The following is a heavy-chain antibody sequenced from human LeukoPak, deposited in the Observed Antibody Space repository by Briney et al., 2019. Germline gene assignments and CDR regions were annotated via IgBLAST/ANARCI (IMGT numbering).Heavy chain of an antibody. Sequence: PSETLSLTCAVSGGSISSGGYSWSWIRQPPGKGLEWIGYIYHSGSTFYNPSLKSRVTISVDTSKKQFSLKLRSVTAADTAVYYCARQGGDVDYWGQGTLVTVSS. V-gene: IGHV4-30-2*01. CDR1: GGSISSGGYS. CDR2: IYHSGST. J-gene: IGHJ4*02. D-gene: IGHD1-26*01. CDR3: ARQGGDVDY.